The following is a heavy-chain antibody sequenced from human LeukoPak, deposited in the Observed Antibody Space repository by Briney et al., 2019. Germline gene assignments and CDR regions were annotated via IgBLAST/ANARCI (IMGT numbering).Heavy chain of an antibody. Sequence: PSETLSLTCTVSGGSISSGGYYWSWIRQHPGKGLEWIGYIYYSGSTYYNPSLKSRVTISVDTSKNQFSLKLSSVTVADTAVYYCARDGRDDTLSRWGQGTLVTVSS. D-gene: IGHD3-9*01. V-gene: IGHV4-31*03. CDR2: IYYSGST. J-gene: IGHJ4*02. CDR3: ARDGRDDTLSR. CDR1: GGSISSGGYY.